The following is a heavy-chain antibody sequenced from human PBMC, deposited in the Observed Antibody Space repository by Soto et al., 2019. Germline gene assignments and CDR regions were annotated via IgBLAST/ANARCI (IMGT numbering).Heavy chain of an antibody. CDR1: GASITTYY. V-gene: IGHV4-59*13. CDR2: VYHTGST. Sequence: SETLSLTCDVSGASITTYYWSWIRQAPGKGLEWIGNVYHTGSTDYNSSLRSRVTISVDTSKDQFSLNMNSVTAADTAVYYCARRLFGSGWTLDSWGQGALVTVSS. D-gene: IGHD6-19*01. CDR3: ARRLFGSGWTLDS. J-gene: IGHJ4*02.